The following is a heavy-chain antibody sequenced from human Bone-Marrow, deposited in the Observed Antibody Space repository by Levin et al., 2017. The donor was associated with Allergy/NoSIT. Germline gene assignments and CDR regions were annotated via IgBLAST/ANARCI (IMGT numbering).Heavy chain of an antibody. CDR1: GYRFSAFG. Sequence: ASVKVSCRASGYRFSAFGISWVRQAPGQGLEWMGWISAYNGNTDYAQKFQDRVTLTIDTSTSTAYMELRRLTSDDTAVYYCGRYSGGSFSFDWTVDYAMDVWGQGTTVTVSS. D-gene: IGHD3-9*01. CDR3: GRYSGGSFSFDWTVDYAMDV. J-gene: IGHJ6*02. V-gene: IGHV1-18*01. CDR2: ISAYNGNT.